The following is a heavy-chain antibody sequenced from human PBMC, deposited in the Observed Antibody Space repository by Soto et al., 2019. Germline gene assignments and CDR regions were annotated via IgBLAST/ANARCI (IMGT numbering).Heavy chain of an antibody. D-gene: IGHD3-22*01. V-gene: IGHV3-15*01. J-gene: IGHJ4*02. CDR2: IKSKTDGGTT. Sequence: GGSLRLSCVGPGFTFSNAWITWVRQAPGKGLEWVGRIKSKTDGGTTDYAAPVKGRCTISGDDSKNTLYLQMNSLKTEDTAVYYCTTQYYYDSSGSLLNWGQGTPVTVSS. CDR3: TTQYYYDSSGSLLN. CDR1: GFTFSNAW.